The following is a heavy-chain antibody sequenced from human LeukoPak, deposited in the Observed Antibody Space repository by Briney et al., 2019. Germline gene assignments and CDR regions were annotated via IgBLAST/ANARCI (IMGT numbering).Heavy chain of an antibody. CDR2: VNRDGSET. CDR3: ARNNGMDV. V-gene: IGHV3-7*03. Sequence: GGSLRLSCAASGFALSSHWMTWVRQVPGRGPEWVANVNRDGSETYYLDSVKGRFTISKDNAKNSLYLQMNSLRVEDTALYHCARNNGMDVWGQGTTVIVSS. J-gene: IGHJ6*02. CDR1: GFALSSHW.